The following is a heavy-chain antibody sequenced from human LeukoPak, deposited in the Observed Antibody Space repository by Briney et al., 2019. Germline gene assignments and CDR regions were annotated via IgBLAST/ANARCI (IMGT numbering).Heavy chain of an antibody. J-gene: IGHJ4*02. V-gene: IGHV1-18*01. CDR3: ARGTDCSSTSCYPLFDH. D-gene: IGHD2-2*01. CDR2: ISAYNGNT. CDR1: GYTFTSYG. Sequence: ASVKVSCKASGYTFTSYGISWVRQAPGQGLEWMGWISAYNGNTNYAQKLQGRVTMTTDTSTSTAYMELRSLRSDDTAVYYCARGTDCSSTSCYPLFDHWGQGTLVTVSS.